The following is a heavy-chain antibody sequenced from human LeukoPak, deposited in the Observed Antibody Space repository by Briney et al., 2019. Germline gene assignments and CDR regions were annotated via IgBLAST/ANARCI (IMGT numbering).Heavy chain of an antibody. V-gene: IGHV4-4*07. CDR3: ARAAASQSNDAFDI. J-gene: IGHJ3*02. CDR2: IYTSGST. D-gene: IGHD6-13*01. Sequence: PSETLPLTCTVSGGSIRSYYWSWIRQPAGKGLEWIGRIYTSGSTNYHHSLKSRVTISVDRSKNQSSLKLSSVTAADTAVYYCARAAASQSNDAFDIWGQGTMVSVSS. CDR1: GGSIRSYY.